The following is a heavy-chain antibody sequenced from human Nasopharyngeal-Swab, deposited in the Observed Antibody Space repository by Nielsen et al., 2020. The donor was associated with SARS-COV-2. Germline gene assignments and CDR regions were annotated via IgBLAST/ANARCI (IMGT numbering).Heavy chain of an antibody. CDR1: GGTFSSYA. CDR2: IIPILGIA. J-gene: IGHJ6*02. V-gene: IGHV1-69*04. Sequence: SVKVSCKASGGTFSSYAISWVRQAPGQGLEWMGRIIPILGIANYAQEFQGRVTITADKSTSTAYMELSSLRSEDTAVYHCARFRGSSWEDDYYYGMDVWGQGTTVTVSS. CDR3: ARFRGSSWEDDYYYGMDV. D-gene: IGHD6-13*01.